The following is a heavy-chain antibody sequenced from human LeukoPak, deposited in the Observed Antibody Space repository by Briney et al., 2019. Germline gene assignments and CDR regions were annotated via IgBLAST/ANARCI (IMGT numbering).Heavy chain of an antibody. CDR1: GYTFTSYA. V-gene: IGHV1-3*01. CDR3: ARPIGYCSSTSYPRPFDY. D-gene: IGHD2-2*01. CDR2: INAGNGNT. Sequence: ASVKVSCKASGYTFTSYAVHWVRQAPGQRLEWMGWINAGNGNTKYSQKFQGRVTITRDTSASTAYMELSSLRSEDTAVYYCARPIGYCSSTSYPRPFDYWGQGTLVTVSP. J-gene: IGHJ4*02.